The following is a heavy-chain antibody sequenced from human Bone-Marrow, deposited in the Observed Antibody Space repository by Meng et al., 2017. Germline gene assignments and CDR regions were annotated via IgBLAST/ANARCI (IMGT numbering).Heavy chain of an antibody. CDR3: ARERLYGSGSYNH. V-gene: IGHV3-21*01. J-gene: IGHJ3*01. Sequence: GESLKISCAASGFTFSSYAMSWVRQAPGKGLEWVSSISSSSSYIYYADSVKGRFTISRDNAKNSLYLQMNSLRAEDTAVYYCARERLYGSGSYNHWGQGTMVTVSS. D-gene: IGHD3-10*01. CDR1: GFTFSSYA. CDR2: ISSSSSYI.